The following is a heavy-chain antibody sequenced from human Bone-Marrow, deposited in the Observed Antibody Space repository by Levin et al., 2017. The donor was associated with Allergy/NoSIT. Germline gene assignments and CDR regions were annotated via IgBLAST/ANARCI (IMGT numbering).Heavy chain of an antibody. D-gene: IGHD4-17*01. V-gene: IGHV3-21*01. CDR1: GFTFSSYS. J-gene: IGHJ2*01. Sequence: GESLKISCAASGFTFSSYSMNWVRQAPGKGLEWVSSISSSSSYIYYADSVKGRFTISRDNAKNSLYLQMNSLRAEDTAVYYCARDLIDYGNWYFDLWGRGTLVTVSS. CDR3: ARDLIDYGNWYFDL. CDR2: ISSSSSYI.